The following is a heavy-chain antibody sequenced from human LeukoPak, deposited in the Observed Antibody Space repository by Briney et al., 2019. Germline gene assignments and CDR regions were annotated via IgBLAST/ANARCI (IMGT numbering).Heavy chain of an antibody. V-gene: IGHV4-4*07. CDR1: GGSISSYY. CDR3: ASTEYYYYGMDV. Sequence: SETLSLTCTVSGGSISSYYWSWIRQPAGKGLEWIGRIYTGGSTNYNPFLKSRVTMSVDTSKNQFSLKLSSVTAADTAVYYCASTEYYYYGMDVWGQGTTVTVSS. J-gene: IGHJ6*02. CDR2: IYTGGST. D-gene: IGHD2-8*02.